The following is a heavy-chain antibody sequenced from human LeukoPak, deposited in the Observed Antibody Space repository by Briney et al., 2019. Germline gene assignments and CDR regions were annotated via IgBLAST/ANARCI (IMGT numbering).Heavy chain of an antibody. CDR3: ARQVAYYMDY. J-gene: IGHJ4*02. CDR1: GYRFTSYW. CDR2: IYPGDSDT. V-gene: IGHV5-51*01. Sequence: GESLKISFKGSGYRFTSYWIGWVRPMPGKGLEWMGIIYPGDSDTRFSPSFQGQVTISADKSISTAYLQWSSLRASDTAMYYCARQVAYYMDYWGQGTLVSVSS. D-gene: IGHD3-10*01.